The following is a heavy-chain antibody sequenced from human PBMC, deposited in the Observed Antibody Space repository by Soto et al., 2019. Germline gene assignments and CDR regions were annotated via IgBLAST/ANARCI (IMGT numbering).Heavy chain of an antibody. J-gene: IGHJ4*02. D-gene: IGHD2-8*01. CDR1: GFTFSNYA. Sequence: PGGSLRLSCAASGFTFSNYAMSWVRQAPGKGLEWVSAISGSGGSTYYADSVKGRFTVSRDNSKNTLYLQMNSLRAEDTGVYYCAKPNSVVLLPAAGTRFDYWGQGTLVTVSS. CDR3: AKPNSVVLLPAAGTRFDY. CDR2: ISGSGGST. V-gene: IGHV3-23*01.